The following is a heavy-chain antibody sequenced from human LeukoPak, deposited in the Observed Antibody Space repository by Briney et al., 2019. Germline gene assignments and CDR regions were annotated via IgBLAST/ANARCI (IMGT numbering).Heavy chain of an antibody. CDR2: IYYSGST. V-gene: IGHV4-39*07. J-gene: IGHJ4*02. CDR1: GGSISSSSYY. Sequence: SETLSLTCTVSGGSISSSSYYWGWIRQPPGKGLEWIGSIYYSGSTYYNPSLKSRVTISVDKSKNQFSLKLSSVTAADTAVYYCARRVHSSSWSSYFDYWGQETLVTVSS. D-gene: IGHD6-13*01. CDR3: ARRVHSSSWSSYFDY.